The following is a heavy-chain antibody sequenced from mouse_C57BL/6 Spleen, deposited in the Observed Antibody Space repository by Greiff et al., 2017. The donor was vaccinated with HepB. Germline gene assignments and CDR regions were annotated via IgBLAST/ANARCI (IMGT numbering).Heavy chain of an antibody. V-gene: IGHV1-26*01. D-gene: IGHD2-4*01. CDR2: INPNNGGT. CDR1: GYTFTDYY. J-gene: IGHJ4*01. Sequence: VQLQQSGPELVKPGASVKISCKASGYTFTDYYMNWVKQSHGKSLEWIGDINPNNGGTSYNQKFKGKATLTVDKSSSTAYMELRSLTSEDSAVYDCARWEDYDYSWYMDDWGQGTSVTVSS. CDR3: ARWEDYDYSWYMDD.